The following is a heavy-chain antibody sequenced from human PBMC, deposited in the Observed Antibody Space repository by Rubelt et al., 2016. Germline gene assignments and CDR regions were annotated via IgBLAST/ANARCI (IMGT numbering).Heavy chain of an antibody. D-gene: IGHD3-3*01. Sequence: QLQLQESGPGLVKLSETLSLTCTVSGGSISSSSYYWGWIRQPPGKGLEWIGSIYYSGSTYYNPSLKSRVTISVDTSKNPFSLKLRSVTAADTAVYYCARGRFLEWLPPDYWGQGTLVTVSS. J-gene: IGHJ4*02. CDR2: IYYSGST. CDR1: GGSISSSSYY. CDR3: ARGRFLEWLPPDY. V-gene: IGHV4-39*01.